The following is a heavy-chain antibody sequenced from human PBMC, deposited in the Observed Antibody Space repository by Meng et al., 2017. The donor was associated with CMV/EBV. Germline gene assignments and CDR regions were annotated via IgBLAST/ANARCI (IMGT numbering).Heavy chain of an antibody. V-gene: IGHV1-69*12. Sequence: QVQLVQSVAEVKKPGSSENVSCQASGGTFSSYAISWVRQAPGQGLEWMGGIIPIFGTANYAQKFQGRVTITADESTSTAYMELSSLRSEDTAVYYCATEGIAAAGGGYFDYWGPGTMVTVSA. CDR2: IIPIFGTA. D-gene: IGHD6-13*01. J-gene: IGHJ4*02. CDR1: GGTFSSYA. CDR3: ATEGIAAAGGGYFDY.